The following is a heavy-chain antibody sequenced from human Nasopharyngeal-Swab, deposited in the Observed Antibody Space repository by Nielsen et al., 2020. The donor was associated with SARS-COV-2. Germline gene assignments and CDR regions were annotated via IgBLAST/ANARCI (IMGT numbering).Heavy chain of an antibody. Sequence: ASVKVSCKASGYTFSTFAINWVRQAPGQGLEWMGWINTNTGNPTYAQGFTGRFVFSLDTSSTTALLQINSLKAEDTAVYFCTKERERSDAGTHYIIDYWGQGTLVTVSS. V-gene: IGHV7-4-1*02. CDR2: INTNTGNP. CDR1: GYTFSTFA. CDR3: TKERERSDAGTHYIIDY. J-gene: IGHJ4*02. D-gene: IGHD3-10*01.